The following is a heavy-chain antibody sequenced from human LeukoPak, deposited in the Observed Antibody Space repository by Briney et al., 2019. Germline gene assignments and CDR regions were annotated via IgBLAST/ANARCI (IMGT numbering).Heavy chain of an antibody. CDR2: ISSSSSYI. J-gene: IGHJ4*02. Sequence: PGRSLRLSCAASGFTFSSYSMNWVRQAPGKGLEWVSSISSSSSYIYYADSVKGRFTISRDNAKNSLYLQMNSLRAEDTAVYYCARDLTGYSSSWLQYYFDYWGQGTLVTVSS. D-gene: IGHD6-13*01. V-gene: IGHV3-21*01. CDR1: GFTFSSYS. CDR3: ARDLTGYSSSWLQYYFDY.